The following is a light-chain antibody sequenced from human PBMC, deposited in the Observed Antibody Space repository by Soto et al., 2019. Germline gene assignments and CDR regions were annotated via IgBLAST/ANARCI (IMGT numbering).Light chain of an antibody. V-gene: IGKV3-20*01. J-gene: IGKJ4*01. CDR3: QQYGSSVLT. CDR2: GAS. CDR1: QSVSTNS. Sequence: EIVLTQSPDTLSLSPGERATLSCRASQSVSTNSLAWYQQKPGQAPRPLIYGASSRATGTPDRFSGSGSGTDFHLTISRLEPEDFAVYYCQQYGSSVLTFGGGNKVEIK.